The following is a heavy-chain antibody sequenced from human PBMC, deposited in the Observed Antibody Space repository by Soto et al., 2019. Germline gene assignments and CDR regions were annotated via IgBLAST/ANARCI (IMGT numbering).Heavy chain of an antibody. V-gene: IGHV3-48*02. CDR1: GFTFSSYS. J-gene: IGHJ6*03. D-gene: IGHD3-22*01. Sequence: GGSLRLSCAASGFTFSSYSMNWVRQAPGQGLEWVSYISSSSSTIYYADSVKGRFTISRDNAKNSLYLQMNSLRDEDTAVYYCARDSRDSSCLYYYYYMDVWGKGTTVTVSS. CDR2: ISSSSSTI. CDR3: ARDSRDSSCLYYYYYMDV.